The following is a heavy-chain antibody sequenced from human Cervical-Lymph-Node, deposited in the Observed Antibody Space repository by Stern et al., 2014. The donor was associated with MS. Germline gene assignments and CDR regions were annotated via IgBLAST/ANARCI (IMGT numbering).Heavy chain of an antibody. Sequence: EVQLVESGGGLVQPGGSLRLSWAASGFTFSSYWMHWVRQVPGKGLVWVSRISSEGSSTIYADSVKGRFTISRDNAKNTLYLQMNSLRAEDTAVYYCARDQSRAGPTTVDFWGQGTLVTVSS. D-gene: IGHD1-26*01. CDR3: ARDQSRAGPTTVDF. J-gene: IGHJ4*02. V-gene: IGHV3-74*01. CDR1: GFTFSSYW. CDR2: ISSEGSST.